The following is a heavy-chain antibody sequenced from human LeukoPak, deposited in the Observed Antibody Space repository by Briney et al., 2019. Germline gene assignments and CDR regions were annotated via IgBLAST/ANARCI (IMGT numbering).Heavy chain of an antibody. J-gene: IGHJ4*02. V-gene: IGHV4-59*05. D-gene: IGHD2-15*01. CDR2: IYYSGST. CDR3: ARTGYCSGGSCQVFDY. CDR1: GGSLSRYY. Sequence: KPSGTPSPTRTVSGGSLSRYYWSWIRQPPGQGLGGIGGIYYSGSTYYNPSLKSRVTISVDTSKNQFPLKLSSVTAADTAVYYCARTGYCSGGSCQVFDYWGQGTLVTVSS.